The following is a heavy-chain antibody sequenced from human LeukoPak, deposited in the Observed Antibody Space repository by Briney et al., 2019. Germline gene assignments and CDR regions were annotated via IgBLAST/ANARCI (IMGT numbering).Heavy chain of an antibody. Sequence: ASVTVSSMHSVYTFTAYYMHWVRPAPGQGGGWMGWINPNSGGTNYAQKFQGRVTMTRDTSISTAYMELSRLRSDDTAVYYCATATVTTTYYYMDVWGKGTTVTVSS. J-gene: IGHJ6*03. CDR2: INPNSGGT. CDR3: ATATVTTTYYYMDV. D-gene: IGHD4-17*01. CDR1: VYTFTAYY. V-gene: IGHV1-2*02.